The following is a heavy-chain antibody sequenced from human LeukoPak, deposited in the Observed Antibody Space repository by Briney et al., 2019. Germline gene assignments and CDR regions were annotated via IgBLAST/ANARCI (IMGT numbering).Heavy chain of an antibody. CDR3: AREGGSTVSLDY. V-gene: IGHV4-4*07. D-gene: IGHD4-17*01. CDR1: GGSISSYN. J-gene: IGHJ4*02. CDR2: IYTSGST. Sequence: SETLSLTCAVSGGSISSYNWSWIRHPARKELEWIWRIYTSGSTHYNPSLKSRVTMSVDTSKNKSSLKLSSVTAADTAVYYCAREGGSTVSLDYWGQGTLVTVSS.